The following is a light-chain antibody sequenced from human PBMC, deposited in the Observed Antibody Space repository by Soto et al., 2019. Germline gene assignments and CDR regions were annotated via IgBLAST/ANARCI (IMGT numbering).Light chain of an antibody. CDR2: GNS. CDR3: QSYDSSLSGYV. Sequence: QSVLTQPASVSSAQGQRVSISCTGSSSNIGAGYDVHWYQQLPGTAPKLLIYGNSNRPSGVPDRFSGSKSGTSASLAITGLQAEDEADYYCQSYDSSLSGYVFGTGTKVTVL. V-gene: IGLV1-40*01. CDR1: SSNIGAGYD. J-gene: IGLJ1*01.